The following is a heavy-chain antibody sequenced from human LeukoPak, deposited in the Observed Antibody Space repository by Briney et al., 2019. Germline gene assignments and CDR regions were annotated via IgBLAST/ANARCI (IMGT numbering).Heavy chain of an antibody. V-gene: IGHV3-30*04. Sequence: GRSLRLSCAASGFDFSSYAMHWVRQAPGKGLEWMAVIIYGGSNKNYADSVKGRFTISRDNSRNTLYMKMNSLRVEDTAVCYCARGVGETLSGWTLDYWGHGTLDAVSS. CDR1: GFDFSSYA. CDR3: ARGVGETLSGWTLDY. J-gene: IGHJ4*01. D-gene: IGHD6-19*01. CDR2: IIYGGSNK.